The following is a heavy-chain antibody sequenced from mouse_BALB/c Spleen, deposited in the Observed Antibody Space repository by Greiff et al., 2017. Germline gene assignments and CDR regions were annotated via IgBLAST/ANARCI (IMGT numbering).Heavy chain of an antibody. Sequence: VQLQQSAAELARPGASVKMSCKASGYTFTSYTMHWVKQRPGQGLEWIGYINPSSGYTEYNQKFKDKTTLTADKSSSTAYMQLSSLTSEDSAVYYCARDGNSPWFAYWGQGTLVTVSA. CDR1: GYTFTSYT. V-gene: IGHV1-4*02. CDR2: INPSSGYT. J-gene: IGHJ3*01. D-gene: IGHD2-1*01. CDR3: ARDGNSPWFAY.